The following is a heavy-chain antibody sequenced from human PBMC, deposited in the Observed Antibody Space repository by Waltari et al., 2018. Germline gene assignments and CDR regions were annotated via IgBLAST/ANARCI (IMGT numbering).Heavy chain of an antibody. CDR3: GTGGGGSSACYVLHY. J-gene: IGHJ4*01. CDR1: GSPFSSHA. CDR2: ISNCGSNK. V-gene: IGHV3-30*03. Sequence: QVQVEESGGGIVQPGGSLRPSCEVSGSPFSSHAMHWVRQAPGKGLGGWAGISNCGSNKSSGDPGKGRLTFAGENAKNPLIRQIHSLSHGQSALYSCGTGGGGSSACYVLHYWGHGTRVTVSS. D-gene: IGHD6-19*01.